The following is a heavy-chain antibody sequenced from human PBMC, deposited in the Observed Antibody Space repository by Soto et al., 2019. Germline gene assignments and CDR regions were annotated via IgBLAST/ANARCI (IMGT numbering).Heavy chain of an antibody. J-gene: IGHJ6*02. CDR3: GRQPGHCGSTTCFGYYSVDV. CDR2: IYYSGST. D-gene: IGHD2-2*01. Sequence: QLQLQESGPRLVKPSETLSLTCSVSGGSISSSSYSWGWIRQPPGKGLEWIGTIYYSGSTHYNPSVEGRVAISADTPNTQLSLRLSSVTAADTAVYYCGRQPGHCGSTTCFGYYSVDVWGQGTTVTVS. V-gene: IGHV4-39*01. CDR1: GGSISSSSYS.